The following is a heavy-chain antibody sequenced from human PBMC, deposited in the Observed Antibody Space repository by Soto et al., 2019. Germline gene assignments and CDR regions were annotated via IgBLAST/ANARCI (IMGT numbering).Heavy chain of an antibody. D-gene: IGHD2-15*01. CDR1: GFTFDNCG. J-gene: IGHJ4*02. CDR2: ISWDSSTI. CDR3: VQGRYPTMATPLDH. V-gene: IGHV3-9*01. Sequence: EMQLVESGGGLVQPGRSLRLSCAASGFTFDNCGMHWVRQAPGKGLEWVAGISWDSSTIGYADSVKGRFIISRDDAKNSLYLQMDSLRGEDTALYYCVQGRYPTMATPLDHWGQGTQVIVSS.